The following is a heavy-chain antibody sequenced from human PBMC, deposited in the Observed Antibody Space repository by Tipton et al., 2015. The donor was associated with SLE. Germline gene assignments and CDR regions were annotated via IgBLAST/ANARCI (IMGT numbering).Heavy chain of an antibody. V-gene: IGHV4-59*01. CDR2: IYTTGNI. J-gene: IGHJ5*02. Sequence: LRLSCAASGFTFSDYAMNWVRQAPGKGLEWIGYIYTTGNIFYNPSLMSRVTIGVDTSKNQFSLSLNSVTAADTAVYYCARGKRPTSGWYRGINWFDPWGLGTLVTVSS. CDR3: ARGKRPTSGWYRGINWFDP. D-gene: IGHD6-19*01. CDR1: GFTFSDYA.